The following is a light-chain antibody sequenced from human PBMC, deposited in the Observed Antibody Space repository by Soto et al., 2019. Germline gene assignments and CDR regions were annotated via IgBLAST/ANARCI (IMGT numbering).Light chain of an antibody. J-gene: IGKJ3*01. CDR3: QHYYSTPFT. CDR1: QSVLYSSNNKNY. Sequence: DIVMTQSPDSLAVSLGERATINCKSSQSVLYSSNNKNYLAWYQQKPGQPPKLLIYWASTRESGVPDRFSGSGSATDFTHTISSRQAEDVAVYYCQHYYSTPFTFGPGTKVDIK. CDR2: WAS. V-gene: IGKV4-1*01.